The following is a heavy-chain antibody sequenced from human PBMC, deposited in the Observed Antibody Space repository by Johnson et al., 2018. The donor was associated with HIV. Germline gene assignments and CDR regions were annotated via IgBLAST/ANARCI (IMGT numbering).Heavy chain of an antibody. CDR2: ISWDGGST. CDR3: AKGGVAAAKGAFDI. D-gene: IGHD6-25*01. CDR1: GFTFDDYT. Sequence: VQLVESGGVVVQPGGSLRLSCAASGFTFDDYTMHLVRQAPGKGLEWVSLISWDGGSTYYADSVKGRFTISRDNSKNSLYLQMNSLRTEDTALYYCAKGGVAAAKGAFDILGQVTIVTGSS. J-gene: IGHJ3*02. V-gene: IGHV3-43*01.